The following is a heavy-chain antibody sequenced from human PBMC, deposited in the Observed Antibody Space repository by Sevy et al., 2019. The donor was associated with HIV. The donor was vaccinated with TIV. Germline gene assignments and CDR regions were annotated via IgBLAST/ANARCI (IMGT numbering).Heavy chain of an antibody. J-gene: IGHJ4*02. CDR3: ARFRGSSSWYFDY. V-gene: IGHV3-21*01. CDR1: GFTFSSYS. D-gene: IGHD6-13*01. Sequence: GGSLRLSCAASGFTFSSYSMNWVRQAPGKGLEWVSSISSSSSYIYSADSMKGRFTISRDNAKNSLYLQMNSLRAEDTAVYYCARFRGSSSWYFDYWGQGTLVTVSS. CDR2: ISSSSSYI.